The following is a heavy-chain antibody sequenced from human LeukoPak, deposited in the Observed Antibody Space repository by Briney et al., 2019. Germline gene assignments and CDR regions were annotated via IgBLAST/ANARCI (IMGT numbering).Heavy chain of an antibody. CDR3: ARDQSYDILTGYSHEDAFDV. V-gene: IGHV3-74*01. J-gene: IGHJ3*01. CDR2: INSDGSST. D-gene: IGHD3-9*01. CDR1: GFTFSDYY. Sequence: GGTLRLSCAASGFTFSDYYMSWIRQAPGKGLVWASRINSDGSSTSYADSVKGRFTISRDNAKNTLYLQMNSLRAEDTAVYYCARDQSYDILTGYSHEDAFDVWGQGTMVTVSS.